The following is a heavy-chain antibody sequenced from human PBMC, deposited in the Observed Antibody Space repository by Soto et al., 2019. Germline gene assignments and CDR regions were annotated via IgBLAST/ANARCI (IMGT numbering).Heavy chain of an antibody. Sequence: QVKLVDSGGGVVQPGRSLRLSCVTSGFTFRSYGMHWVRQAPGKGPEWVAFISGDGSTTDYVDSVKGRFTISRDNSXXXXXXXXXXXXXXXTXXYXCXKPRSGFQWPPFDPWGHGTQVTVS. J-gene: IGHJ5*02. D-gene: IGHD6-19*01. CDR2: ISGDGSTT. V-gene: IGHV3-33*05. CDR1: GFTFRSYG. CDR3: XKPRSGFQWPPFDP.